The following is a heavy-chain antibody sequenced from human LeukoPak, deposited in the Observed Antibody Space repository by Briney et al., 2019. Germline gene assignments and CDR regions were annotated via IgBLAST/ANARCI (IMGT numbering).Heavy chain of an antibody. Sequence: SETLSLTCSVSGGSISTYHWSWNRQPPGKGLEWIGHIYYSGDTNYNPSLKSRVIISADTSKNQLSLMLHSVTAADTAVYYCARELGSGFDIWGQGTVVTVSS. CDR3: ARELGSGFDI. J-gene: IGHJ3*02. CDR2: IYYSGDT. V-gene: IGHV4-59*01. D-gene: IGHD6-19*01. CDR1: GGSISTYH.